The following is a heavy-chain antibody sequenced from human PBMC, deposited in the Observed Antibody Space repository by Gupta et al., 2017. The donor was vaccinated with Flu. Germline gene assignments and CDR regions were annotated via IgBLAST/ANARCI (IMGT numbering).Heavy chain of an antibody. D-gene: IGHD3-9*01. V-gene: IGHV3-23*01. CDR3: AKGSGYKFDN. CDR2: ISDSGTGT. J-gene: IGHJ4*02. CDR1: GFPFSSGV. Sequence: EVQLLESGGGLVQPGGSLGLSCAASGFPFSSGVMRWVRQAPGKGLEWVSSISDSGTGTYYADSVKGRFTISRDNSKNTLHLQMNSLRAEDTAIYYCAKGSGYKFDNWGQGTLVTVSS.